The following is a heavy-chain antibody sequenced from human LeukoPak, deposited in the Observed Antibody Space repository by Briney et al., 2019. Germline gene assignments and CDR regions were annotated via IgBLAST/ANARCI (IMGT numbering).Heavy chain of an antibody. CDR3: ARDRGKDYFDS. J-gene: IGHJ4*02. D-gene: IGHD4-23*01. CDR2: VRNDGSDT. Sequence: GGSLRLSCTTYGLTFTSHGFHWLRQVVGKRLGWVAFVRNDGSDTYHANSVQGRFSISRDNSKNTLYLQMNSLRVEDTAIYYCARDRGKDYFDSWGQGTQVTVSS. CDR1: GLTFTSHG. V-gene: IGHV3-30*02.